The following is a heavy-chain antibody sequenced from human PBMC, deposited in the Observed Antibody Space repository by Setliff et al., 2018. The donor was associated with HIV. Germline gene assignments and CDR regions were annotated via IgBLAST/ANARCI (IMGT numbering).Heavy chain of an antibody. CDR2: MNPNSGNT. Sequence: GASVKVSCKASGYTFTSYDINWVRPATGQGLEWMGWMNPNSGNTGYAQKFQGRVTMTRNTSISTAYMELSSLRSADTAVYYCAKDISYYYDSSGYSDWGQGTLVTVSS. CDR1: GYTFTSYD. V-gene: IGHV1-8*02. J-gene: IGHJ4*02. D-gene: IGHD3-22*01. CDR3: AKDISYYYDSSGYSD.